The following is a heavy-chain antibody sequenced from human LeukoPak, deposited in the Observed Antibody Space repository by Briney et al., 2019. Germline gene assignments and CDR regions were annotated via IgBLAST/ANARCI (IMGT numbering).Heavy chain of an antibody. D-gene: IGHD2-15*01. V-gene: IGHV4-4*07. CDR3: GVVAASYYYYGMDV. CDR2: IYTSGST. J-gene: IGHJ6*02. CDR1: GGSISSYY. Sequence: SETWSLTCTVSGGSISSYYWSWIRQPAGKGLEWIGRIYTSGSTNYNPSLKSRVTMSVDTSKNQFSLKLSSVTAADTAVYYCGVVAASYYYYGMDVWGQRAPVSVSS.